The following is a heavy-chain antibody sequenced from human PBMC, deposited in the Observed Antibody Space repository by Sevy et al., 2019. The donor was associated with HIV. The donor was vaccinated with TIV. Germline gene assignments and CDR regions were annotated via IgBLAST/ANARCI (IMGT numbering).Heavy chain of an antibody. D-gene: IGHD1-26*01. Sequence: GGSLRLSCTASGFTFGDYAMSWVRQAPGKGLEWLAFLKSKAYGGKLDYAAFVKGRLTMSRDDSKSIAYLQMNDLKTEDKGVYYCTRGKGAQSIFDYWGQGSLGTVSS. CDR3: TRGKGAQSIFDY. CDR2: LKSKAYGGKL. V-gene: IGHV3-49*04. J-gene: IGHJ4*02. CDR1: GFTFGDYA.